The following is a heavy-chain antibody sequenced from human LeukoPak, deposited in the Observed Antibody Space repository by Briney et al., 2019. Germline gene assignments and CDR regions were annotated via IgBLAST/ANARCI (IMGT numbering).Heavy chain of an antibody. V-gene: IGHV3-21*01. D-gene: IGHD1-14*01. CDR1: GFTFSSYS. CDR3: VKDNPLDY. CDR2: ISSSSSYI. J-gene: IGHJ4*02. Sequence: GRSLRNSWASSGFTFSSYSMNWVRHAPGVVLEWVSSISSSSSYIYYADSVKGRFTISRDNSKNTLYLHINSLRAEDTAVYYCVKDNPLDYWGQGTLVIVSS.